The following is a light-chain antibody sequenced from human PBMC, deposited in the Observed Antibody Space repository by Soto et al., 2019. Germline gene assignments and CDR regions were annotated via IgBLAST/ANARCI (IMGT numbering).Light chain of an antibody. CDR2: EVS. Sequence: QSALTQPASVSGSPGQSITISCTGTSSDVGGYNYVSWYQQHPGKAPKLMIYEVSNRPSGVSNRFSGCKSGNTASLTISGLQAEDAAGYSCSSYTSSSALGVFGTGTKLTVL. CDR1: SSDVGGYNY. V-gene: IGLV2-14*01. CDR3: SSYTSSSALGV. J-gene: IGLJ1*01.